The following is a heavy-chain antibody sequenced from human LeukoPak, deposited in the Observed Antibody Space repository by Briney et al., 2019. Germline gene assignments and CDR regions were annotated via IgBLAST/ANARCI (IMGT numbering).Heavy chain of an antibody. CDR2: IYYSGST. CDR1: GGSISSGGYY. Sequence: SETLSLTCTVSGGSISSGGYYWSWIRQHPGRGLEWIGYIYYSGSTYYNPFLKSRVTISVDTSKNQFSLKLSSVTAADTAVYYCARGGAPSYYYYGMDVWGQGTTVTVSS. V-gene: IGHV4-31*03. CDR3: ARGGAPSYYYYGMDV. J-gene: IGHJ6*02. D-gene: IGHD4/OR15-4a*01.